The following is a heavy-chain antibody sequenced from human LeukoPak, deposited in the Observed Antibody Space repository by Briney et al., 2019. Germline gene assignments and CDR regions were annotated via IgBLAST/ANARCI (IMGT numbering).Heavy chain of an antibody. CDR2: IYYSGST. Sequence: SETLSLTCTVSRGSISSGDYYWSWIRQPPGKGLEWIGYIYYSGSTYYNPSLKSRVTISVDTSKDQFSLKLNSVTAADTAVYYCARVRVGAHWFDPWGQGTLVTVSS. V-gene: IGHV4-30-4*08. D-gene: IGHD1-26*01. CDR3: ARVRVGAHWFDP. J-gene: IGHJ5*02. CDR1: RGSISSGDYY.